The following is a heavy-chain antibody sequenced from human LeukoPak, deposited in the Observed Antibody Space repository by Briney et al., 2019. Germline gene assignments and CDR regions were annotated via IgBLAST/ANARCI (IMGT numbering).Heavy chain of an antibody. Sequence: SETLSLTCAVYGGSFSGYYWSWIRQPPGKGLEWIGEINHSGSTNYNPSLKSRVTISVDTSKNQFSLKQSSVTAADTAVYYCARGHTKQGLAKSPDDYWGQGTLVTVSS. CDR1: GGSFSGYY. V-gene: IGHV4-34*01. CDR2: INHSGST. CDR3: ARGHTKQGLAKSPDDY. J-gene: IGHJ4*02. D-gene: IGHD6-19*01.